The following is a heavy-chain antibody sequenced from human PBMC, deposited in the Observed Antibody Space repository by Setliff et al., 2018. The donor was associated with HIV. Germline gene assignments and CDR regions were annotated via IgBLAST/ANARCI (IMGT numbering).Heavy chain of an antibody. Sequence: ASVKVSCKVSGYTLTELSMLWVRQAPGKGLEWMGGFDPEDAETIYAQRFQGRVTMTEDTSTDTAYMELSSLSSEDTAVYYCATEMMYAQGSFDFWGQGMLVTVSS. J-gene: IGHJ4*02. D-gene: IGHD2-8*01. CDR1: GYTLTELS. V-gene: IGHV1-24*01. CDR2: FDPEDAET. CDR3: ATEMMYAQGSFDF.